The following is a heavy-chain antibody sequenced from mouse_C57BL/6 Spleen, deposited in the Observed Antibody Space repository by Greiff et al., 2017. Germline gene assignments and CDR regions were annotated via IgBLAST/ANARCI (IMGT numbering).Heavy chain of an antibody. Sequence: EVKLVESGGGLVKPGGSLKLSCAASGFTFSDYGMHWVRQAPEKGLEWVAYISSGSSTIYYADTVKGRFTISRDNAKNTLFLQMTSLRSEDTAMYYCARHWGYYFDYWGQGTTLTVSS. V-gene: IGHV5-17*01. J-gene: IGHJ2*01. CDR3: ARHWGYYFDY. CDR2: ISSGSSTI. CDR1: GFTFSDYG.